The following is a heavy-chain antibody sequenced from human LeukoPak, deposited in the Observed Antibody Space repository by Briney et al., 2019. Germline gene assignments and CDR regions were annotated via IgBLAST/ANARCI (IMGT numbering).Heavy chain of an antibody. J-gene: IGHJ4*02. CDR1: GYSFTSYW. CDR2: IYPGDSDT. CDR3: ARQPDYYDSSGYPPHFDY. D-gene: IGHD3-22*01. Sequence: GESLKISCKGSGYSFTSYWIGWVRQMPGKGLEWMGIIYPGDSDTRYSPSFQGQVTISAVKSISTAYLQWSSLKASDTAMYYCARQPDYYDSSGYPPHFDYWGQGTLVTVSS. V-gene: IGHV5-51*01.